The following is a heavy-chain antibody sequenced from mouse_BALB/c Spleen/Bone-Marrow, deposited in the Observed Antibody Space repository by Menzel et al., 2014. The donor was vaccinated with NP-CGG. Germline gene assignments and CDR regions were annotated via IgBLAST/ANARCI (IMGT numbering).Heavy chain of an antibody. CDR2: IWSGGST. CDR1: GFSLTTYG. CDR3: ARSNYGSRRYWYFDV. V-gene: IGHV2-2*02. Sequence: QVQLQQSGPGLVQPSQSLSITCTVSGFSLTTYGVHWVRQSPGKGLEWLGVIWSGGSTDYNAAFISRLSISKDNSKSQVLFKMNSLQANDTAIYYCARSNYGSRRYWYFDVWGAGTTVTVSS. D-gene: IGHD1-1*01. J-gene: IGHJ1*01.